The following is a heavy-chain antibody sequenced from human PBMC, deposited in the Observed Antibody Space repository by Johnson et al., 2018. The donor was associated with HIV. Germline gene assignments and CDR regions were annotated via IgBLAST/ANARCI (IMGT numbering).Heavy chain of an antibody. D-gene: IGHD3-16*01. Sequence: QVQLVESGGGVVQPGRSLRLSCAASGFTFSSYGMHWVRQAPGKGLEWVAVIWYDGSNKYYADSVKGRFTISRDNSKNTLYLQMNSLRAEDTALYYCARDPPLALGGAFDIWGQGTMVTVSS. CDR1: GFTFSSYG. V-gene: IGHV3-33*01. CDR2: IWYDGSNK. CDR3: ARDPPLALGGAFDI. J-gene: IGHJ3*02.